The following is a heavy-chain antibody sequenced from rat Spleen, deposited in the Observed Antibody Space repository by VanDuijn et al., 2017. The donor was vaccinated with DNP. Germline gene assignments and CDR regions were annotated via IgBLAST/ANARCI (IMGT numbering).Heavy chain of an antibody. CDR1: GFTFSDYY. CDR3: ARHVLPLRVWDY. J-gene: IGHJ2*01. V-gene: IGHV5-22*01. D-gene: IGHD1-4*01. Sequence: EVQLVESGGGLVQPGRSLKLSCVASGFTFSDYYMAWVRQAPTKGLEWVAYISYEGGRTYNGDSVKGRFTISRDNAKNTLYLQMNSLRSEDTATYYCARHVLPLRVWDYWGQGVMVTVSS. CDR2: ISYEGGRT.